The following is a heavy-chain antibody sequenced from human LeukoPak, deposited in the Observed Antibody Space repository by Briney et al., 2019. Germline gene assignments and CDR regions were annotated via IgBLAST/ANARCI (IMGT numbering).Heavy chain of an antibody. Sequence: SETLSLTCAVYGTSFSDYYWSWIRQPPRKGLEWIGDINHSRRTNYTPYLKSRVAIPIDTSKKQISLKLSSATAADTAVYYCAREPRTGTSIDYWGQGTLVIISS. D-gene: IGHD1-1*01. V-gene: IGHV4-34*01. CDR1: GTSFSDYY. CDR2: INHSRRT. J-gene: IGHJ4*02. CDR3: AREPRTGTSIDY.